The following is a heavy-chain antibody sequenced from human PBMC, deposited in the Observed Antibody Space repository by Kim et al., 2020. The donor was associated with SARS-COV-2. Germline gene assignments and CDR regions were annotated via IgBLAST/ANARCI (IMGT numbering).Heavy chain of an antibody. J-gene: IGHJ2*01. D-gene: IGHD1-7*01. CDR1: GGSFSGYY. CDR3: ARFQTTSGWSFDL. Sequence: SETLSLTCAVYGGSFSGYYWSWIRQPPGKGLEWIGEIDHSGDTNYNPSLKSRVTISVDTSKNQFSLKLHSVTAADTAVYYCARFQTTSGWSFDLWGRGTPVTVSS. V-gene: IGHV4-34*01. CDR2: IDHSGDT.